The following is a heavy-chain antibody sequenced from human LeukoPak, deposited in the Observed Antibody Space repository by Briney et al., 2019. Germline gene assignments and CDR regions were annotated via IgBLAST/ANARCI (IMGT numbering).Heavy chain of an antibody. CDR2: IDLSGNTL. J-gene: IGHJ5*02. CDR1: GFTFSDYT. Sequence: GGSLRLSCAASGFTFSDYTMNWVRQAPGKGLEWVSYIDLSGNTLYYVDSVKGRFTISRDNAKNSLYLQMSSLRAEDTAVYYCARGPPLFDPWGQGTLVAVSS. CDR3: ARGPPLFDP. V-gene: IGHV3-48*04.